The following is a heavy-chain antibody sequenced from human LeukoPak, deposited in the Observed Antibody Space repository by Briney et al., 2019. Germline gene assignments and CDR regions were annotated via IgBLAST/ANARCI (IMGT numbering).Heavy chain of an antibody. V-gene: IGHV1-24*01. CDR3: ARTAIAAGNID. J-gene: IGHJ4*02. D-gene: IGHD6-13*01. CDR1: GYTLTELS. CDR2: FDPEDGET. Sequence: ASVKVSCKVSGYTLTELSMHWVRQAPGKGLEWMGGFDPEDGETIYAQKFQGRVTMTEDTSTDTAYMELWGLRSDDTAVYYCARTAIAAGNIDWGQGTLVTVSS.